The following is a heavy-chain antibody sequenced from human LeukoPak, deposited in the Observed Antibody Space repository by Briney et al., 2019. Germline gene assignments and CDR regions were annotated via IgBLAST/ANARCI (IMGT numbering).Heavy chain of an antibody. Sequence: GGSLRLSCAASGFTFSSYGMHWVRQAPGKGLEWVAFIRYDGSNKYYADSVKGRFTISRDNSKNTLYLQMNSLRAEDTAVYYCARDGGYGDYSWYFDLWGRGTLVTVSS. CDR3: ARDGGYGDYSWYFDL. D-gene: IGHD4-17*01. J-gene: IGHJ2*01. CDR2: IRYDGSNK. CDR1: GFTFSSYG. V-gene: IGHV3-30*02.